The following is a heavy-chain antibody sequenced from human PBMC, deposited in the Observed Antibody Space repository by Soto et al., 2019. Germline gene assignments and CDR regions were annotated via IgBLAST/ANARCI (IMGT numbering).Heavy chain of an antibody. CDR1: GFTFSSYA. V-gene: IGHV3-23*01. Sequence: EVQLLESGGGLVQPGGSLRLSCAASGFTFSSYAMSWVRQAPGKGLEWVSTFRGTGDGTYYADSVRGRFTVSRDNSKNTLYLQMNGLRGGDTALYYCAKGPDPGAFDIWGQGTMVTVSS. CDR2: FRGTGDGT. D-gene: IGHD3-10*01. J-gene: IGHJ3*02. CDR3: AKGPDPGAFDI.